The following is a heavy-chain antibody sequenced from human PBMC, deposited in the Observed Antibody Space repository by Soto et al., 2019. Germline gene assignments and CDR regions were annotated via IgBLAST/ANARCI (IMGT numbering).Heavy chain of an antibody. J-gene: IGHJ6*02. D-gene: IGHD5-18*01. Sequence: PGGSLRLSCAASGFTFSSYAMHWVRQAPGKGLEWVAVISYDGSNKYYADSVKGRFTISRDNSKNTLYLQMNSLRAEDTAVYYCARARGYSYGPEYYYYGMDVWGQGTTVTVSS. CDR3: ARARGYSYGPEYYYYGMDV. CDR2: ISYDGSNK. CDR1: GFTFSSYA. V-gene: IGHV3-30-3*01.